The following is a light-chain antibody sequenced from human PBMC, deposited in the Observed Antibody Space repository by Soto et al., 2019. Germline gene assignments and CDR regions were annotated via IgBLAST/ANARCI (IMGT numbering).Light chain of an antibody. V-gene: IGLV2-14*01. Sequence: QSALTQPASVSGSPGQSITISCTGTSSDIGGYNYVSWYQQHPGKAPKLMIYEVSNRPSGVYNRFSGSKSGNTASLTISGLQAEDEAYYYCSSFARSNTWLFGGGTKLTVL. CDR2: EVS. CDR1: SSDIGGYNY. J-gene: IGLJ3*02. CDR3: SSFARSNTWL.